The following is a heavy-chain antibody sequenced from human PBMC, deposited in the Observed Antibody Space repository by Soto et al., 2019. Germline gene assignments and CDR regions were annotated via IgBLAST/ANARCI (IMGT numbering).Heavy chain of an antibody. J-gene: IGHJ4*02. CDR3: ARVDVRGSGWYLAFDY. CDR1: GFTFSSYG. CDR2: IWYDGSNK. V-gene: IGHV3-33*01. Sequence: QVQLVESGGGVVQPGRSLRLSCAASGFTFSSYGMHWVRQAPGKGLEWVAVIWYDGSNKYYADSVKGRFTISRDNYKNTLNLQMNSLRAEDTAVDYCARVDVRGSGWYLAFDYWGQGTLVTVSS. D-gene: IGHD6-19*01.